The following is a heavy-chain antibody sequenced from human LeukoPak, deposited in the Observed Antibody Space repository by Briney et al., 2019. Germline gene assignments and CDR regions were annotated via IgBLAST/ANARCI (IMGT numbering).Heavy chain of an antibody. Sequence: GGSLRLSCAASGFSFITYGMHWVRQAPGKGLEWVAFIRSDGVSKYYADSVKGRFTISRDNSKNTLYLQMNSLRAEDTAVYYCNGDYDYWGQGALVTVSS. V-gene: IGHV3-30*02. CDR1: GFSFITYG. J-gene: IGHJ4*02. D-gene: IGHD4-17*01. CDR3: NGDYDY. CDR2: IRSDGVSK.